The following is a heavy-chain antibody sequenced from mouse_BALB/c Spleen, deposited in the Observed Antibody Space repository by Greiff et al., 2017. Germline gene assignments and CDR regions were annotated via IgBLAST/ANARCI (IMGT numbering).Heavy chain of an antibody. CDR2: IWSGGST. CDR1: GFSLTSYG. J-gene: IGHJ4*01. V-gene: IGHV2-2*02. Sequence: QVQLQQSGPGLVQPSQSLSITCTVSGFSLTSYGVHWVRQSPGKGLEWLGVIWSGGSTDYNAAFISRLSISKDNSKSQVFFKMNSLQANDTAIYYCARGEYGNLYAMDYWGQGTSVTVSS. D-gene: IGHD2-10*02. CDR3: ARGEYGNLYAMDY.